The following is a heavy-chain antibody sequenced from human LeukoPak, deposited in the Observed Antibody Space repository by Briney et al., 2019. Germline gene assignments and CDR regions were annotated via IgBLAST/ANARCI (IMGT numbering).Heavy chain of an antibody. D-gene: IGHD3-22*01. CDR1: GITLSNYG. CDR2: ISGSGGGT. CDR3: AKRGVVIRVILVGFHKEAYYFDS. V-gene: IGHV3-23*01. J-gene: IGHJ4*02. Sequence: PGGSLRLSCAVSGITLSNYGMSWVRQAPGKGLEWVAGISGSGGGTNYADPVKGRFTISRDNSRNTLYLQMNSLRAEDTAVYFCAKRGVVIRVILVGFHKEAYYFDSWGRGALVTVSS.